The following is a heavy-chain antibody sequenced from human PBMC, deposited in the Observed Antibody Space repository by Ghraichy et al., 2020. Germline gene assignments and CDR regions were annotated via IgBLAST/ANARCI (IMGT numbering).Heavy chain of an antibody. D-gene: IGHD1-26*01. J-gene: IGHJ6*02. CDR1: GYTFSRHD. V-gene: IGHV1-3*01. Sequence: ASVKVSCKASGYTFSRHDIYWVRQAPGQRLEWMGWIDPGNGRTRYSEKFQGRVTISRDTSATTVYMELGSLTFEDAGVYYCARVIRTVGFADYYHLMDVWGQGTTVTVSS. CDR2: IDPGNGRT. CDR3: ARVIRTVGFADYYHLMDV.